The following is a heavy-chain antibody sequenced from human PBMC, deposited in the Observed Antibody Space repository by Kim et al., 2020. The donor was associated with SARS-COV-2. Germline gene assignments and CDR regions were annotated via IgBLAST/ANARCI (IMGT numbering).Heavy chain of an antibody. J-gene: IGHJ4*02. V-gene: IGHV3-48*02. CDR3: SRDRSSGYYGTFDY. D-gene: IGHD3-22*01. Sequence: DSVKGRFTIYRDNAKNSLYLQMDSLRDEDTAVYYCSRDRSSGYYGTFDYWGQGTLVTVSS.